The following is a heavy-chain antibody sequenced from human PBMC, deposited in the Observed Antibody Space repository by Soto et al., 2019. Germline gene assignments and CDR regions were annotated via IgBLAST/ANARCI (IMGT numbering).Heavy chain of an antibody. D-gene: IGHD5-12*01. V-gene: IGHV4-31*03. CDR2: IYYSGST. J-gene: IGHJ4*02. Sequence: QVQLQESGPGLVKPSQTLSLTCTVSGGSISSGGYYWSWIRQHPGKGLEWIGYIYYSGSTYYTPSLKSRVTISVDTSKNQFSLKLSSVTAADTAVYYCARRPPGYSGYDRYFDYWGQGTLVTVSS. CDR1: GGSISSGGYY. CDR3: ARRPPGYSGYDRYFDY.